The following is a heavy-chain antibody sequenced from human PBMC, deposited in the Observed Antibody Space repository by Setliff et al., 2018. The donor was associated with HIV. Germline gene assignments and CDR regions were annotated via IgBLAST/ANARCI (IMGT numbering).Heavy chain of an antibody. CDR1: GYIFSAYY. Sequence: ASVKVSCKASGYIFSAYYIYWVRQAPGQGLEWMGGIIPIFGTTNYTQKFQGRVTITADEWTSTAYMELSSLRSEDTAVYYCARDPSIAVAGAAVWGQGTTVTVSS. CDR2: IIPIFGTT. J-gene: IGHJ6*02. V-gene: IGHV1-69*13. D-gene: IGHD6-19*01. CDR3: ARDPSIAVAGAAV.